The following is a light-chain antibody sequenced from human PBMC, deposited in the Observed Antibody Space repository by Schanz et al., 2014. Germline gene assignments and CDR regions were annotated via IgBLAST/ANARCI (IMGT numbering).Light chain of an antibody. Sequence: EIVLTQSPGTLSLSPGERATLSCRASQSVGSNLAWYQHKPGLAPRLLIYDASNRATGIPARFSGSGSGTDFTLTISSLEPEDVAVYFCQQYYFTPQLTFGGGTRVEIK. CDR2: DAS. J-gene: IGKJ4*01. V-gene: IGKV3D-11*03. CDR3: QQYYFTPQLT. CDR1: QSVGSN.